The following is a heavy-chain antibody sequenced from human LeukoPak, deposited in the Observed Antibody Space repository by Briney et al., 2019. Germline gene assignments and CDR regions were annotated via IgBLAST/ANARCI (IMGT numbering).Heavy chain of an antibody. CDR1: GGSFSGYY. CDR2: INHSGST. J-gene: IGHJ4*02. V-gene: IGHV4-34*01. CDR3: ARDSCIGRGNY. D-gene: IGHD1-26*01. Sequence: SETLSLTCAVYGGSFSGYYWSWVRQPPGKGLEWVGEINHSGSTNYNPSFKSRVTISVDKCKNQFSLKLSSVPAPDTAVYYCARDSCIGRGNYWGQGTLVTVSS.